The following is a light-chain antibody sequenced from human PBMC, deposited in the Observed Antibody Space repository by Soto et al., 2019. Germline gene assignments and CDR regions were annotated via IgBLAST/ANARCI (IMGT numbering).Light chain of an antibody. CDR1: QSVLYSSNNKDY. CDR2: WAS. V-gene: IGKV4-1*01. Sequence: DIVMTQSPDSLAVSLGERATINCKSSQSVLYSSNNKDYLAWFQQKPGQPPKVLIYWASTRESGVPDRFSGSGSGTDFTLTISSLQAEDAPVYYCQQCYTPPWTFGQGTKVEIK. CDR3: QQCYTPPWT. J-gene: IGKJ1*01.